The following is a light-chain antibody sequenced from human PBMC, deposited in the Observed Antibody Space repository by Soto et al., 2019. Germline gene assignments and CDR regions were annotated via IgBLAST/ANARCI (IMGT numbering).Light chain of an antibody. CDR1: GSDVDGYKY. J-gene: IGLJ3*02. CDR2: DVN. CDR3: CFYTGSYTWL. Sequence: QSALTQPRSVSGSPGQSVTISCSGTGSDVDGYKYVSWYQQHPGRAPKRMIYDVNKRPSGVPDRFSGFKSGNTASLTISGLQGEDEADYYCCFYTGSYTWLFGGGTKLTVL. V-gene: IGLV2-11*01.